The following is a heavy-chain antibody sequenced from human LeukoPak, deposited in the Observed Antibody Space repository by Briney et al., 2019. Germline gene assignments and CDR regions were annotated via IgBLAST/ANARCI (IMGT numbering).Heavy chain of an antibody. Sequence: GGSLRLSCAASGFTFSDYYMSWIRQAPGKGLEWVSAISAGGGNTYYADSVKGRFTISRDNSKNTLFLEMNSLRAEDTAVYYCAKEYSVRNQFDYWGQGTLVAVSS. V-gene: IGHV3-23*01. CDR1: GFTFSDYY. CDR3: AKEYSVRNQFDY. J-gene: IGHJ4*02. CDR2: ISAGGGNT. D-gene: IGHD1-14*01.